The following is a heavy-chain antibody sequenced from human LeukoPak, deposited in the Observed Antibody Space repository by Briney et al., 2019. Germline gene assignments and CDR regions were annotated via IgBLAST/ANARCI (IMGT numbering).Heavy chain of an antibody. CDR1: GFIFRDFD. CDR3: ARIGSTGPYNRDFHY. D-gene: IGHD5-24*01. CDR2: IGESGRPV. Sequence: GGSLRLSCGGSGFIFRDFDMTWVRQTAGGGREWLSYIGESGRPVFYADSVKGRFSVSRDNAKKSLFLQMNGLRLEDTGIYYCARIGSTGPYNRDFHYWGPGTLVVVSS. V-gene: IGHV3-48*03. J-gene: IGHJ1*01.